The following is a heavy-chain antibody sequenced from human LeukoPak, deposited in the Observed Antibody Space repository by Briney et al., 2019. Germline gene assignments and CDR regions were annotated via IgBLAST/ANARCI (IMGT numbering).Heavy chain of an antibody. D-gene: IGHD1-26*01. CDR3: ARHRWEPSFDY. CDR1: GGSISSDY. V-gene: IGHV4-59*08. CDR2: IYYIGST. Sequence: SETLSLTCTVSGGSISSDYWSWIRQPPGKGLEWIGYIYYIGSTNYNPSLKSRVTISVDTSMNQFSLKLTSVTAADTAVYYCARHRWEPSFDYWGLGTLVTVSS. J-gene: IGHJ4*02.